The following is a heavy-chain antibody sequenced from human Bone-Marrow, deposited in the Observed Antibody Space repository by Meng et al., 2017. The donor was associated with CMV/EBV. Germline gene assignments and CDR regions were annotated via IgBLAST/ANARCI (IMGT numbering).Heavy chain of an antibody. Sequence: SVKVSCKASGYTFTSYYMHWVRQAPGQGLEWMGRIIPILGIANYAQKFQGRVTITTDESTSTAYMELSSLRSEDTAVYYCAREEDVWGQGTTVTVSS. V-gene: IGHV1-69*04. CDR1: GYTFTSYY. J-gene: IGHJ6*02. CDR2: IIPILGIA. CDR3: AREEDV.